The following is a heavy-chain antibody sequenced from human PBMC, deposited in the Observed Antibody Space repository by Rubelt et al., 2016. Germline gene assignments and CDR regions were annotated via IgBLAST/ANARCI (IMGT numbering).Heavy chain of an antibody. D-gene: IGHD6-13*01. V-gene: IGHV4-34*01. Sequence: QVQLQQWGAGLLKPSETLSLTCAVYGGSFSGYYSSWIRQPPGKWLEWIGVINHSGIPNSNPSLKSRVPISVDQSKNQFSLKLSAVTAADTAVYYCARGLARAAAAPRRLWFDPWGQGTLVTVSS. J-gene: IGHJ5*02. CDR1: GGSFSGYY. CDR3: ARGLARAAAAPRRLWFDP. CDR2: INHSGIP.